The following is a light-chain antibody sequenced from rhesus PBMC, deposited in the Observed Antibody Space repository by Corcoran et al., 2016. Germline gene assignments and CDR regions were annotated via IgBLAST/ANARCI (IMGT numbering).Light chain of an antibody. J-gene: IGKJ2*01. CDR3: YQHSSGYS. CDR1: QSVSSY. Sequence: QVILTQSPATLSLSPGERATLSCRASQSVSSYLAWYQQKPGKAPRHLIYGASSRATGIPDRFSGSGSGTDFTLTISSLEPEDVGVYHCYQHSSGYSFGQGTKVEIK. CDR2: GAS. V-gene: IGKV3-10*01.